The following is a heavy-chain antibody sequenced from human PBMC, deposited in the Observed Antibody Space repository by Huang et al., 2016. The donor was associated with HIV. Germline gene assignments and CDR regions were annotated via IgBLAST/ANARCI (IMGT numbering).Heavy chain of an antibody. CDR2: INPKRGGT. D-gene: IGHD6-6*01. CDR3: ARDWSFGSSTSPAD. V-gene: IGHV1-2*02. J-gene: IGHJ4*02. Sequence: QVQLVQSGAEVKNPGASVRVSCKASGYTFTDSNIHWVRQAPGQGLGGMGWINPKRGGTIYAQRFQGRGTMTRDTTISTVHMDRRRIQSDDTAVYFCARDWSFGSSTSPADWGQGTLVTVSS. CDR1: GYTFTDSN.